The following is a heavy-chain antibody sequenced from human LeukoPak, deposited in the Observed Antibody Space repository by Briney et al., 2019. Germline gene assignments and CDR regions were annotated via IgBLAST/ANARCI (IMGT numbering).Heavy chain of an antibody. V-gene: IGHV3-73*01. J-gene: IGHJ6*04. CDR2: IRSKANSYAT. CDR3: TMSSRMVRGVIGYYYGMDV. Sequence: GGSLGLSCAASGFTFSGSAMHWVRQASGKGLEWVGRIRSKANSYATAYAASVKGRFTISRDDSKNTAYLQMNSLKTEDTAVYYCTMSSRMVRGVIGYYYGMDVWGKGTTVTVSS. CDR1: GFTFSGSA. D-gene: IGHD3-10*01.